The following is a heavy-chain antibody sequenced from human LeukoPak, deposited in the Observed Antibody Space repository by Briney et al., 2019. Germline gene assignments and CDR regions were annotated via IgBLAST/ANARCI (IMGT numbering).Heavy chain of an antibody. V-gene: IGHV1-69*06. CDR2: IIPIFGTA. CDR3: ARVGPWLRSYYYMDV. Sequence: GASVKVSCKASGGTFSSYAISWVRQAPGQGLEWMGGIIPIFGTANYAQKFQGRVTITADKSTSTAYMELSSLRSEDTAVYYCARVGPWLRSYYYMDVWGKGTTVTVSS. CDR1: GGTFSSYA. D-gene: IGHD5-12*01. J-gene: IGHJ6*03.